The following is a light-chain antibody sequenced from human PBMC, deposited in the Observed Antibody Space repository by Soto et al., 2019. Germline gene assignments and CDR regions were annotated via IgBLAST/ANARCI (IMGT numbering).Light chain of an antibody. J-gene: IGKJ1*01. CDR2: TAS. CDR1: QTISSW. Sequence: DIQMTQSPSTLSGSVGDRVTIACGASQTISSWLCCYQQKRGTAPHILIYTASTSKSGAPSSFSGSGSGTEFTLTISSLQPDDSATYYCQHYNSYSEAFGQGTKVDIK. CDR3: QHYNSYSEA. V-gene: IGKV1-5*03.